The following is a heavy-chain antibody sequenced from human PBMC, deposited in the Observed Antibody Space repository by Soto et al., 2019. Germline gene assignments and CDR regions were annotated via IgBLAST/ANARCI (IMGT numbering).Heavy chain of an antibody. V-gene: IGHV3-66*01. CDR1: GFTVSSNY. Sequence: EVQLVESGGGLVQPGGSLRLSCAASGFTVSSNYMSWVRQAPGKGLEWVSVIHSGGSTYYADSVKGRFTISRDNSKNTXYLQMNSLRAEDTAVYYCARDGYYYGSGKAGLFDYWGQGTLVTVSS. D-gene: IGHD3-10*01. J-gene: IGHJ4*02. CDR2: IHSGGST. CDR3: ARDGYYYGSGKAGLFDY.